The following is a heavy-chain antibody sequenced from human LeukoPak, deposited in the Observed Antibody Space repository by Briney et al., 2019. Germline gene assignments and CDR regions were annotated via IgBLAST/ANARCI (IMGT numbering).Heavy chain of an antibody. CDR3: AAGGAHRTTDSSGYYNPPDY. CDR1: GYSISSGYY. V-gene: IGHV4-38-2*02. CDR2: IYHSGST. D-gene: IGHD3-22*01. J-gene: IGHJ4*02. Sequence: SETLSLTCTVSGYSISSGYYWGWIRPPPGKGLEWIGIIYHSGSTYYNPSLKSRVTISVDTSKNQFSLKLSSVTAADTAVYYCAAGGAHRTTDSSGYYNPPDYWGQGTLVTVSS.